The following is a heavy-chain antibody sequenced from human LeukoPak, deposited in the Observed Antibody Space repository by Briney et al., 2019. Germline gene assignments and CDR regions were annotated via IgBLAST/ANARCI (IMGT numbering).Heavy chain of an antibody. Sequence: PSETLSLTCIVSGYSISTNYYWGWIRPPPGKGLEWIGSIFHSGSTYYNPSLKNRVTISVDTSKNHFSLKLSSVTAADTAVYYCARDRVEVVPASHYYYYYMDVWGKGTTVTVSS. CDR1: GYSISTNYY. V-gene: IGHV4-38-2*02. D-gene: IGHD2-2*01. CDR3: ARDRVEVVPASHYYYYYMDV. CDR2: IFHSGST. J-gene: IGHJ6*03.